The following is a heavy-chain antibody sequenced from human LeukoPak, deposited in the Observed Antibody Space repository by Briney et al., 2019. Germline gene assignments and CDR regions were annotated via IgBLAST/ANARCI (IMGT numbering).Heavy chain of an antibody. CDR3: ARSRIGDY. CDR2: IKQDGSEK. D-gene: IGHD3-10*01. J-gene: IGHJ4*02. Sequence: PGGSLRLSCTVSGFTFSTYWLTWGRQPPGKGLEWVANIKQDGSEKYYVDSVKGRFTISRDNAKNSLYLQMSSLRGEDRAVYYCARSRIGDYWGEGTLVTVSS. V-gene: IGHV3-7*01. CDR1: GFTFSTYW.